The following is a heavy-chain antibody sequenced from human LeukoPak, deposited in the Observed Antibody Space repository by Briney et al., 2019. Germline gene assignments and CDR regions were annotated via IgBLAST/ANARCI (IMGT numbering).Heavy chain of an antibody. J-gene: IGHJ2*01. CDR2: IYSGGST. Sequence: GGSLRLSCAASGFTVSSNYMSWVRQAPGKGLEWVSVIYSGGSTYYADSVKGRFTISRDNSKNTQYLQLNSLRAEDTAVDYCARDKVACSSTSCHYWYFDLWGRGTLVTVSS. D-gene: IGHD2-2*01. V-gene: IGHV3-53*01. CDR3: ARDKVACSSTSCHYWYFDL. CDR1: GFTVSSNY.